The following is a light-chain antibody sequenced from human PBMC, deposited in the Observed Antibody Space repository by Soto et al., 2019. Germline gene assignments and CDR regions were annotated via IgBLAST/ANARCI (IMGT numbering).Light chain of an antibody. CDR3: CSCERHGILYI. CDR1: SSDVGTYNL. J-gene: IGLJ1*01. Sequence: QSVLSQPASVSGSPGQSIAISCTGTSSDVGTYNLVSWYQQPPGKAPKLIIFEVSKRPSGVSVRFSGSKSGNTASLTISGLQGEDEAYYYCCSCERHGILYIFGTGTKVTVL. CDR2: EVS. V-gene: IGLV2-23*02.